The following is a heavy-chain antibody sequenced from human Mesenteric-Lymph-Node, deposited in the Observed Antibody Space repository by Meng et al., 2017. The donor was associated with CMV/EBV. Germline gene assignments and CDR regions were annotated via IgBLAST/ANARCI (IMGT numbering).Heavy chain of an antibody. J-gene: IGHJ6*02. V-gene: IGHV4-59*01. CDR2: IYYSGST. D-gene: IGHD1-7*01. Sequence: SETLSLTCTVSGGSISSYYWSWIRQPPGKGLEWIGYIYYSGSTNYNPSLKSRVTISVNTSKNQFSLKLRSVTAADTAVYYCARRGGGRWNSVFRGVRHYGMDVWGQGTTVTVSS. CDR1: GGSISSYY. CDR3: ARRGGGRWNSVFRGVRHYGMDV.